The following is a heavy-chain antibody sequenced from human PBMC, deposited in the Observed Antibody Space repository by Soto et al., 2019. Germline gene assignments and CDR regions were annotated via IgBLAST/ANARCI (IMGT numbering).Heavy chain of an antibody. CDR3: ASGGATESSDYYYGMDV. Sequence: PGESLKISCKGSGYSFTSYWIGWVRQMPGKGLEWMGIIYPGDSDTRYSPSFQGQVTISADKSISTAYLQWSSLKASDTAMYYCASGGATESSDYYYGMDVWGQGTTVTVSS. V-gene: IGHV5-51*01. CDR1: GYSFTSYW. D-gene: IGHD1-26*01. CDR2: IYPGDSDT. J-gene: IGHJ6*02.